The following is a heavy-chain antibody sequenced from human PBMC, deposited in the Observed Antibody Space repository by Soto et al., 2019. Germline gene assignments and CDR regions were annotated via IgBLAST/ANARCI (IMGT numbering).Heavy chain of an antibody. D-gene: IGHD6-19*01. J-gene: IGHJ5*02. CDR3: ARGGIAVAGPKYNWFDP. CDR1: GGSFSGYY. CDR2: INHSGST. Sequence: SETLSLTCAVYGGSFSGYYWSWIRQPPGNVLEWIGEINHSGSTNYNPSLKSRVTISVDTSKIQFSLKLSSVTAADTAVYYCARGGIAVAGPKYNWFDPWGQGTLVTV. V-gene: IGHV4-34*01.